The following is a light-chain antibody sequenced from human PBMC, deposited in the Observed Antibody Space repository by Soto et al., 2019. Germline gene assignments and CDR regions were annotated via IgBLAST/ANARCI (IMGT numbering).Light chain of an antibody. CDR1: SSDVGGYNY. CDR3: CSYAGSYSYV. Sequence: QSALTQPHSVSGSPGQSVAISCTGTSSDVGGYNYVSWYQQHPGKAPKLMIYDVSKQPSGVPDRFSGSKSGNTASLTISGLQAEDEADYYCCSYAGSYSYVLGTGTKLTVL. CDR2: DVS. J-gene: IGLJ1*01. V-gene: IGLV2-11*01.